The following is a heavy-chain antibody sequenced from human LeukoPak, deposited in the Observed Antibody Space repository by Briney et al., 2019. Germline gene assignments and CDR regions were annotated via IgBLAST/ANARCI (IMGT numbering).Heavy chain of an antibody. J-gene: IGHJ4*02. Sequence: ASVKVSCKASGYTFTSYDINWVRQATGQGLEWMGWMNPNSGNTGYAQKFQGRVTITRNTSTSTAYMELSSLRSEDTAVYYCARGGFTYSSSWYGHYWGQGTLVTVSS. CDR2: MNPNSGNT. CDR1: GYTFTSYD. D-gene: IGHD6-13*01. CDR3: ARGGFTYSSSWYGHY. V-gene: IGHV1-8*03.